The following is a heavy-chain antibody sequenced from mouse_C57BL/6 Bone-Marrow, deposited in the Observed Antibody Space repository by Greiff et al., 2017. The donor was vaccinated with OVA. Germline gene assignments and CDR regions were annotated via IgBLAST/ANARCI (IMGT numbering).Heavy chain of an antibody. D-gene: IGHD1-1*01. Sequence: EVMLVESGGGLVQPGGSLSLSCAASGFTFTDYYMSWVRQPPGKALEWLGFIRNKANGYTTEYSASVKGRFTISRDNSQSILYLQMNALRAEDSATYYCARYNSGLTGYFDVWGTGTTVTVSS. CDR2: IRNKANGYTT. CDR1: GFTFTDYY. J-gene: IGHJ1*03. CDR3: ARYNSGLTGYFDV. V-gene: IGHV7-3*01.